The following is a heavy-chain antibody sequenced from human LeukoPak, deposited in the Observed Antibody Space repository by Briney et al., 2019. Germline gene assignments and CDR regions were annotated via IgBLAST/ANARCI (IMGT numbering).Heavy chain of an antibody. CDR3: AKGRTDGWDDAFDI. D-gene: IGHD1-26*01. CDR2: ISYDGSNK. J-gene: IGHJ3*02. Sequence: PGGSLRLSCAASGFTFSSYGMHWVRQAPGKXLEWVAVISYDGSNKYYADSVKGRFTISRDNSKNTLYLQMNSLRAEDTAVYYCAKGRTDGWDDAFDIWGQGTMVTVSS. CDR1: GFTFSSYG. V-gene: IGHV3-30*18.